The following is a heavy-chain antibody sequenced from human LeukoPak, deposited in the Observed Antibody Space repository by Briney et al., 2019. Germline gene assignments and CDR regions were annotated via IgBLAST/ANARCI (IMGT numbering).Heavy chain of an antibody. J-gene: IGHJ4*02. V-gene: IGHV4-39*01. CDR2: IYYSGNT. CDR3: ARMVVAAQYYFDF. D-gene: IGHD5-12*01. Sequence: PSETLSLTCTVSGGSISGSSYCWGWIRQPPGKGLEWIGSIYYSGNTYYNPSLKSRVTISVDTSKNQFSLKLRSVTAADTAVYYCARMVVAAQYYFDFWGQGTLVTVSS. CDR1: GGSISGSSYC.